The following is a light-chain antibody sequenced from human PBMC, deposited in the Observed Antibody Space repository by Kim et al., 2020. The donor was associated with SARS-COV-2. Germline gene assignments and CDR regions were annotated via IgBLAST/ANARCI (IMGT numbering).Light chain of an antibody. J-gene: IGLJ1*01. Sequence: GQSITISCTGTSSDVGSYNLVSWYQQYPGKAPKLMIYEVSERPSGVSIRFSGSKSGNTASLTISGLQAEDEAHYYCCSYAGSIYVFGSGTKVTVL. V-gene: IGLV2-23*02. CDR2: EVS. CDR3: CSYAGSIYV. CDR1: SSDVGSYNL.